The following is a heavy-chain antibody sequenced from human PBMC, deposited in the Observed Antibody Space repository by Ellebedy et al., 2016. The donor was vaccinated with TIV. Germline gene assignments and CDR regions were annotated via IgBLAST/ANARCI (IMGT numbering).Heavy chain of an antibody. Sequence: MPSETLSLTCTVSGDSITSYYWSWVRQPPGRGLEWIGDVDDRGNTNYNPSLKSRVTMSVDTSKNQFSLKLSSVSAADTAVYYCARHLEFYFDYWGQGNLVTVSS. CDR1: GDSITSYY. V-gene: IGHV4-59*08. J-gene: IGHJ4*02. CDR3: ARHLEFYFDY. D-gene: IGHD3-10*01. CDR2: VDDRGNT.